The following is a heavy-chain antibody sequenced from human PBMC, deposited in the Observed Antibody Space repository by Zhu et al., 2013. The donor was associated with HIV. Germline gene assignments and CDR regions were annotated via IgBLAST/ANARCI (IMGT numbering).Heavy chain of an antibody. D-gene: IGHD3-22*01. CDR1: GYTLPAMV. CDR2: ISVYNGNT. Sequence: GPSVKVSCKASGYTLPAMVSAGCDRAPGQGLEWMGWISVYNGNTNYAQKFQDRVTMTTDKSTSTAYMELSSLRSEDTAVYYCARAPSYYDSSGLKDWGQGTLVTVSS. CDR3: ARAPSYYDSSGLKD. J-gene: IGHJ4*02. V-gene: IGHV1-18*01.